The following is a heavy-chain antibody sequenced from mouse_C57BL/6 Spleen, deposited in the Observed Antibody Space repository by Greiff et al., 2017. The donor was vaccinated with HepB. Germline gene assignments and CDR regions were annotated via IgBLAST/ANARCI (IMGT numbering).Heavy chain of an antibody. CDR3: TRFAWFAY. Sequence: QVQLKESGAELVRPGASVTLSCKASGYTFTDYEMHWVKQTPVHGLEWIGAIDPETGGTAYNQKFKGKAILTADKSSSTAYMELSSLTSEDSAVYYCTRFAWFAYWGQGTLVTVSA. V-gene: IGHV1-15*01. CDR1: GYTFTDYE. CDR2: IDPETGGT. J-gene: IGHJ3*01.